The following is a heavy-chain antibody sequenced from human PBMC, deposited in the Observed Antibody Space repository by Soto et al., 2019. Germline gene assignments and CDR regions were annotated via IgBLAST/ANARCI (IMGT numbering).Heavy chain of an antibody. CDR3: ARDGLRGGCSWYGGSWFDP. D-gene: IGHD6-13*01. J-gene: IGHJ5*02. Sequence: QVQLVESGGGVVQPGRSLRLSCAASGFTFSSYGMHWVRQAPGKGLDWVADIWYDGSNKDYADSVKGRFTISRDNSKNQLSLQMNSLSAEDTAVYYCARDGLRGGCSWYGGSWFDPWGQGTLVTVSS. V-gene: IGHV3-33*01. CDR2: IWYDGSNK. CDR1: GFTFSSYG.